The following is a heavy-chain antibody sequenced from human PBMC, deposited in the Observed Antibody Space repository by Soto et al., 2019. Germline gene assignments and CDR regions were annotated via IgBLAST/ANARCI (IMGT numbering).Heavy chain of an antibody. D-gene: IGHD2-15*01. J-gene: IGHJ4*02. Sequence: QITLNESGPTLVKPTQTLTLTCTFSGFSLSTSGVGVGWIRQPPGKALEWLALIYWDDDTRYTPSLKSRLTITKDTSKNQVVLTMTNMDPVDTATYYCTRRDFYSLGTEFDYWGQGTLVTVSS. CDR2: IYWDDDT. CDR3: TRRDFYSLGTEFDY. V-gene: IGHV2-5*02. CDR1: GFSLSTSGVG.